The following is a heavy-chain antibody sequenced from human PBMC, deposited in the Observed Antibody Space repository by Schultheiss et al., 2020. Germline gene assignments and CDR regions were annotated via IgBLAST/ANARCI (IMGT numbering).Heavy chain of an antibody. CDR2: IWYDGSNK. CDR3: TTDPMIVVVMSYEYFQH. CDR1: GFTFSSYG. V-gene: IGHV3-33*08. D-gene: IGHD3-22*01. J-gene: IGHJ1*01. Sequence: GGSLRLSCAASGFTFSSYGMHWVRQAPGKGLEWVAVIWYDGSNKYYADSVKGRFTISRDNSKNTLYLQMNSLRAEDTAVYYCTTDPMIVVVMSYEYFQHWGQGTLVTVYS.